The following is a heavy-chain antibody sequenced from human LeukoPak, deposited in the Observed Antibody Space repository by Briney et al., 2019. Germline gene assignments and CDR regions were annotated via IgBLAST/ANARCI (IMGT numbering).Heavy chain of an antibody. Sequence: ASVKVSCKTSGYTFTRYSISGVRQAPGQGLEGLGWITPHNDNTNYAQKLQGRITMTSDTSTNTVYMELRTLKSDDTAIYYCARAATIFGGDMDVWGKGTTVTISS. CDR3: ARAATIFGGDMDV. V-gene: IGHV1-18*01. CDR2: ITPHNDNT. CDR1: GYTFTRYS. J-gene: IGHJ6*03. D-gene: IGHD3-3*01.